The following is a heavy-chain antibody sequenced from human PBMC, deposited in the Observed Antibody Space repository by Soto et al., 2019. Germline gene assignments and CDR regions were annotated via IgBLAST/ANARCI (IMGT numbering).Heavy chain of an antibody. CDR1: GGSISTSNW. D-gene: IGHD6-13*01. CDR3: ASARATIAAAAIFDC. J-gene: IGHJ4*02. Sequence: QVQLQESGPGLVKPSGTLSLTCAVSGGSISTSNWWSWVRQPPGKGLEWIGEVYRTGSTNYNPSLERRLTISVDKSKTQFPLKRTSVAAAGTTVYYCASARATIAAAAIFDCWGQGTLVTVSS. CDR2: VYRTGST. V-gene: IGHV4-4*02.